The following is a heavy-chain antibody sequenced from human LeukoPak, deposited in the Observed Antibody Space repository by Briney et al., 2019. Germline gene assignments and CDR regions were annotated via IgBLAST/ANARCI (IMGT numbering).Heavy chain of an antibody. CDR3: ARGGYDILTGYSAY. D-gene: IGHD3-9*01. V-gene: IGHV4-4*07. CDR2: IYTSGST. J-gene: IGHJ4*02. Sequence: SETLSLTCSVSGGSITGYYWSWIRQPPGKGLEWIGRIYTSGSTNYNPSLKSRVTISVDTSKNQFSLKLSSVTAADTAVYYCARGGYDILTGYSAYWGQGTLVTVSS. CDR1: GGSITGYY.